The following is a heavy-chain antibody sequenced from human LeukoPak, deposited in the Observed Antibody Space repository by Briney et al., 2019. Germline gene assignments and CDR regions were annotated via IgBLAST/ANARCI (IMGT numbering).Heavy chain of an antibody. CDR2: NYSGGST. CDR1: GFTASSNY. J-gene: IGHJ6*03. CDR3: ARARTITVFGVVKGYYMDV. Sequence: GGSLRLSCAASGFTASSNYMSWVRQAPGKGLEWVSVNYSGGSTYYADSVKGRFTISRDNSKNTLYLQMNSLRAEDTAVYYCARARTITVFGVVKGYYMDVWGKGTTVTVSS. D-gene: IGHD3-3*01. V-gene: IGHV3-53*01.